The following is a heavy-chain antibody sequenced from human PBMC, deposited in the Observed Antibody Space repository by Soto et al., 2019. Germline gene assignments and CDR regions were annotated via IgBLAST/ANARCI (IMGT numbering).Heavy chain of an antibody. J-gene: IGHJ5*02. CDR1: GGSISSGGYY. CDR3: ARESPLFWSAPLGWFDP. CDR2: IYYSGST. V-gene: IGHV4-31*03. Sequence: SETLSLTCTVSGGSISSGGYYWSWIRQHPGKGLEWIGYIYYSGSTYYNPSLKSRVTISVDTSKNQFSLKLSSVTAADTAVYYCARESPLFWSAPLGWFDPWGQGTLVTVSS. D-gene: IGHD3-3*01.